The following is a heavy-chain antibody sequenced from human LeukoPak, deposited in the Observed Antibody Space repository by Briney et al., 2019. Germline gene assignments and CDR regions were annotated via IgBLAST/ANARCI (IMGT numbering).Heavy chain of an antibody. Sequence: GGSLTLSCVVSGFTVSSNYMSWVRQAPGKGLEWVSVLYSGGNTYHADSVKGRFTISRDNSKNTLYLQMNSLRAEDTAVYYCAREGASSSFGYWGQGTLVTVSS. D-gene: IGHD6-13*01. CDR3: AREGASSSFGY. J-gene: IGHJ4*02. CDR2: LYSGGNT. CDR1: GFTVSSNY. V-gene: IGHV3-53*01.